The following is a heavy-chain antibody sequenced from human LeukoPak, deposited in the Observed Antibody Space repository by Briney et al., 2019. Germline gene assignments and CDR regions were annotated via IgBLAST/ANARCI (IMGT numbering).Heavy chain of an antibody. J-gene: IGHJ4*02. CDR2: INTNTGNP. V-gene: IGHV7-4-1*02. D-gene: IGHD2/OR15-2a*01. Sequence: GASVKVSCTASGYTFTSYAMDWVRQAPGQGLEWMGWINTNTGNPTYAQGFTGRFVFSLDTSVSTAYLQISSLKAEDTAVYYCARGTAWYYYIHKSPFDYWGQGTLVTVSS. CDR1: GYTFTSYA. CDR3: ARGTAWYYYIHKSPFDY.